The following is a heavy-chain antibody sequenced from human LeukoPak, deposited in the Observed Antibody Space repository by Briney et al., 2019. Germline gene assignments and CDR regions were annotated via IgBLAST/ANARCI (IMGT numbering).Heavy chain of an antibody. Sequence: GGSLRLSCAASGFTFSDSWMSWVRQAPGKGLEWVANMNQDGSAKGYVNSVKGRFTISRDNARNSLYLQMSSLRPEDTAVYYCATYTHWVAGDVWGQGTTVTVSS. CDR3: ATYTHWVAGDV. D-gene: IGHD3-16*01. V-gene: IGHV3-7*01. J-gene: IGHJ6*02. CDR1: GFTFSDSW. CDR2: MNQDGSAK.